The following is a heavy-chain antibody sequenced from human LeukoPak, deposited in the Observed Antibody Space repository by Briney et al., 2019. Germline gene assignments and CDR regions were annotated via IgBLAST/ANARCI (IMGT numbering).Heavy chain of an antibody. Sequence: GGSLRLSCAASGFTFSDSWMSWVRQAPGKGLEWVANMNQDGSAKGYVNSVKGRFTISRDNARNSLYLQMSSLRPEDTAVYYCATYTHWVAGDVWGQGTTVTVSS. CDR3: ATYTHWVAGDV. D-gene: IGHD3-16*01. V-gene: IGHV3-7*01. J-gene: IGHJ6*02. CDR1: GFTFSDSW. CDR2: MNQDGSAK.